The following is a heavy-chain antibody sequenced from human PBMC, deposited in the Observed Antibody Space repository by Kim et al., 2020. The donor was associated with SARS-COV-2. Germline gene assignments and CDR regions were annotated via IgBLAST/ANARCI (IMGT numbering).Heavy chain of an antibody. Sequence: ASVKVSCKASGYTFTGYYMHWVQQAPGQGLEWMGWINPNSGGTNYAQKFQGWVTMTRDTSISTAYMELSRLTSDDTAVYYCATSRSGATAGDDAFDIWGQGTMVIVSS. CDR2: INPNSGGT. CDR1: GYTFTGYY. J-gene: IGHJ3*02. V-gene: IGHV1-2*04. D-gene: IGHD1-26*01. CDR3: ATSRSGATAGDDAFDI.